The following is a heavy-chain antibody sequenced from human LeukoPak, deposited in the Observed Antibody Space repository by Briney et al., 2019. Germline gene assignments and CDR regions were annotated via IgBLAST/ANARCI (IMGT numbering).Heavy chain of an antibody. J-gene: IGHJ4*02. D-gene: IGHD1-20*01. Sequence: ASVKVSCKASGYTFTGHYMHWVRQAPGQGLGWMGWINPNSGGTNYAQKFQGRVTMTRDTSISTAYMELSRLRSDDTAVYYCARLLTGTDFDYWGQGTLVTVSS. CDR2: INPNSGGT. CDR3: ARLLTGTDFDY. CDR1: GYTFTGHY. V-gene: IGHV1-2*02.